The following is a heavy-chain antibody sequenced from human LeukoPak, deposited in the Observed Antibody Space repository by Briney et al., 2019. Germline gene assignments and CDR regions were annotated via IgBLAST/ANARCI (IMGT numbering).Heavy chain of an antibody. CDR2: FDPEDGET. CDR3: ASSMTTVTPIDY. V-gene: IGHV1-24*01. CDR1: GYTLTELS. Sequence: ASVKVSYKVSGYTLTELSMHWVRQAPGKGLEWMGGFDPEDGETIYAQKFQGRVTMTRDTSTSTVYMELSSLRSEDTAVYYCASSMTTVTPIDYWGQGTLVTVSS. D-gene: IGHD4-17*01. J-gene: IGHJ4*02.